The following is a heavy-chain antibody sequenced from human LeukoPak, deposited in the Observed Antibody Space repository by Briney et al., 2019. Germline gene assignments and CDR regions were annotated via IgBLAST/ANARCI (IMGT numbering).Heavy chain of an antibody. CDR2: INSDESNT. J-gene: IGHJ4*02. Sequence: PGGSLRLSCAASGFTFSTYWMHWVRQAPGKGLVWVSRINSDESNTNYADSVKGRFTISRDNAKNTLYLRMKSLRAEDTAVYYCARDDYGDYFFPYWGQGTLVTVSS. V-gene: IGHV3-74*01. D-gene: IGHD4-17*01. CDR1: GFTFSTYW. CDR3: ARDDYGDYFFPY.